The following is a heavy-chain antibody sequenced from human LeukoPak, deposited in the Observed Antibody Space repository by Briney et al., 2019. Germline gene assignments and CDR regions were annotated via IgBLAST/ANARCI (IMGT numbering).Heavy chain of an antibody. CDR3: ARGYGSGSRYAQNAFDI. CDR1: GGTLSSYA. V-gene: IGHV1-69*13. D-gene: IGHD3-10*01. Sequence: ASVQVSCKASGGTLSSYAISWVRQAPGQGLEWMGGIIPIFGAANYAQKFQGRVTITADESTSTAYMELSSLRSEDTAVYYCARGYGSGSRYAQNAFDIWGQGTMVTVSS. CDR2: IIPIFGAA. J-gene: IGHJ3*02.